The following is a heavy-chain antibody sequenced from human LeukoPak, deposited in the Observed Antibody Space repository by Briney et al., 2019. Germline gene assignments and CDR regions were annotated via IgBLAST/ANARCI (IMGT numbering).Heavy chain of an antibody. J-gene: IGHJ2*01. CDR2: INAGNGNT. Sequence: ASVKVSCKASGYTFTSYAMHWVRQAPGQRLEWMGWINAGNGNTKYSQKFQGRVTITRDTSASTAYMELSSLRSEDTAVYYCARVSSSGWYNIGFDLWGRGTLVTVSS. CDR3: ARVSSSGWYNIGFDL. V-gene: IGHV1-3*01. D-gene: IGHD6-19*01. CDR1: GYTFTSYA.